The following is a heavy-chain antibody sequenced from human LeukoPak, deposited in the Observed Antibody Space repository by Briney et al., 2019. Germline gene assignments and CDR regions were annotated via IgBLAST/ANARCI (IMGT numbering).Heavy chain of an antibody. D-gene: IGHD6-13*01. Sequence: GGSLRLSCAASGFTLSSYAMHWVRQAPGRGLEWVAVISYDGSNEYYADSVKGRFTISRDDSKKTLYLQMNSLGAEDTAVYYCAREGQPYNWFDPWGQGTLVTVSS. J-gene: IGHJ5*02. CDR1: GFTLSSYA. CDR2: ISYDGSNE. CDR3: AREGQPYNWFDP. V-gene: IGHV3-30*01.